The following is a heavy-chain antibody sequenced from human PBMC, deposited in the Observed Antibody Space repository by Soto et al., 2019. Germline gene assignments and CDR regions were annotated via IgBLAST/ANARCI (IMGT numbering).Heavy chain of an antibody. J-gene: IGHJ4*02. D-gene: IGHD5-12*01. CDR1: GYSFTSYG. CDR3: ARDLGGFPDY. Sequence: QVQLLQSGAEVKKPGASVKVSCKASGYSFTSYGISWVRQATGQGLEGMGWISAYNGNRKYAQKFQGRVTMTTDTSTSTAYMELRSLRSDDTAVYYCARDLGGFPDYWGQGPLVTVSS. CDR2: ISAYNGNR. V-gene: IGHV1-18*01.